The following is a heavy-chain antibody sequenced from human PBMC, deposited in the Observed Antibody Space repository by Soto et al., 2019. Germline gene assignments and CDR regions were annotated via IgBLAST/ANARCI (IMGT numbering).Heavy chain of an antibody. V-gene: IGHV3-66*01. CDR2: IQSGGPT. D-gene: IGHD2-15*01. J-gene: IGHJ6*04. CDR1: GFTVSSKY. Sequence: GGSLRLSCAASGFTVSSKYMSWVRQAPGKGLEWVSLIQSGGPTYYADSVKGRFTISRDTSENTLHLQMDSLRAEDTAVYYCARDYILCDGGRCYGVTLDVWGKGTTVTVSS. CDR3: ARDYILCDGGRCYGVTLDV.